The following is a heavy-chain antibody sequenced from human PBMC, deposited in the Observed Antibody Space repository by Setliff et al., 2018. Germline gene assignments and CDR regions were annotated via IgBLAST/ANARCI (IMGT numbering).Heavy chain of an antibody. V-gene: IGHV4-4*02. CDR1: GGSISSSNW. D-gene: IGHD2-8*02. CDR2: IYYSGST. CDR3: TVYNTGSSKDHY. J-gene: IGHJ4*02. Sequence: SETLSLTCAVSGGSISSSNWWSWVRQPPGKGLEWIGYIYYSGSTYYNPSLKSRVTISVDTSKNQFSLKLSSVTAADTALYYCTVYNTGSSKDHYWGQGTPVTVSS.